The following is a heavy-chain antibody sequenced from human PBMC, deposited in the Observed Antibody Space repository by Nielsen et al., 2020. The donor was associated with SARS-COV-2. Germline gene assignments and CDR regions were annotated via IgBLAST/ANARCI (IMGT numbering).Heavy chain of an antibody. J-gene: IGHJ4*02. Sequence: GESLKISCAASGFTFSSYWMSWVRQAPGKGLEWVAVISYDGSNKYYADSVKGRFTISRDNSKNTLYLQMNSLRAEDTAVYSCARVNQLRGYSYGLDYWGQGTLVTVSS. V-gene: IGHV3-30-3*01. D-gene: IGHD5-18*01. CDR2: ISYDGSNK. CDR3: ARVNQLRGYSYGLDY. CDR1: GFTFSSYW.